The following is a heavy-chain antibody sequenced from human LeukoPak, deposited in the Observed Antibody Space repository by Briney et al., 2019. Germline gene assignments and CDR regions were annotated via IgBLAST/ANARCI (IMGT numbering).Heavy chain of an antibody. CDR3: ARLATLFWSGTLHGWFDP. D-gene: IGHD3-3*01. Sequence: SVKVSCKASGYTFTSYDINWVRQATGQGLEWMGGIIPIFGTANYAQKFQGRVTITTDESTSTAYMELSSLRSEDTAVYYCARLATLFWSGTLHGWFDPWGQGTLVTVSS. CDR2: IIPIFGTA. CDR1: GYTFTSYD. J-gene: IGHJ5*02. V-gene: IGHV1-69*05.